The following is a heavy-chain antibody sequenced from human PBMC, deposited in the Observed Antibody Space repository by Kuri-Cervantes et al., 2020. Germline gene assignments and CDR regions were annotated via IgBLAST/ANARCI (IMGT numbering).Heavy chain of an antibody. J-gene: IGHJ4*02. Sequence: GESLKISCAASGFTFSSYAMSWVRQAPGKELEWVSAITDSGDHTFHADSVRGRFTISRDNSKNTLYLQMNSLRAEDTAVYYCARSGAATKSVTRDYFDYWGQGTLVTVSS. CDR2: ITDSGDHT. CDR3: ARSGAATKSVTRDYFDY. CDR1: GFTFSSYA. V-gene: IGHV3-23*01. D-gene: IGHD6-13*01.